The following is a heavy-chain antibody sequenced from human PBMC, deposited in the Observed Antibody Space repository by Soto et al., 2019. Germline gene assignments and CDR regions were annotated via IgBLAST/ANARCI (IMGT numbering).Heavy chain of an antibody. CDR3: ARSPIAARPFYYYYGMDV. J-gene: IGHJ6*02. D-gene: IGHD6-6*01. Sequence: GASVKVSCKASGGTFSSYAISWVRQAPGQGLEWMGGIIPIFGTANYAQKFQGRVTITADESTSTAYMELSSLRSEDTAVYYCARSPIAARPFYYYYGMDVWGQGTTVTVSS. CDR1: GGTFSSYA. CDR2: IIPIFGTA. V-gene: IGHV1-69*13.